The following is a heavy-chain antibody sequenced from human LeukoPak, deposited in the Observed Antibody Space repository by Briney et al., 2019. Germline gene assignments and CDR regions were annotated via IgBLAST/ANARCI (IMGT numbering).Heavy chain of an antibody. Sequence: SETLSLTCTVSGDSISRHYWTWLRQPAGKRLEWIGRIYSSGNTNYNPSLNSRLTMSLDTSKNQFSLRLTSVTAADTAAYYCARERELLRGDAFDLWGQGTKVSVSP. J-gene: IGHJ3*01. V-gene: IGHV4-4*07. CDR3: ARERELLRGDAFDL. CDR1: GDSISRHY. CDR2: IYSSGNT. D-gene: IGHD1-7*01.